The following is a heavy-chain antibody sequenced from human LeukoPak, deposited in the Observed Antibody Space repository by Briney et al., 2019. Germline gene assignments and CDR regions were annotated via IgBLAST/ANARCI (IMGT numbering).Heavy chain of an antibody. CDR2: ISSNGGST. Sequence: GSLRLSCAASGFTFSSYAMHWVRQAPGKGLEYVSAISSNGGSTYYANSVKGRFTISRDNSKNTLYLQMGSLRAEDMAVYYCTRDSRRGNIVATPGDYWGQGTLVTVSS. CDR3: TRDSRRGNIVATPGDY. CDR1: GFTFSSYA. V-gene: IGHV3-64*01. D-gene: IGHD5-12*01. J-gene: IGHJ4*02.